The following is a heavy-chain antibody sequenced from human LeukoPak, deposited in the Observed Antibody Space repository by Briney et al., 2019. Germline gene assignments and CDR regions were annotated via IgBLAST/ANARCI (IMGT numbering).Heavy chain of an antibody. V-gene: IGHV3-7*01. CDR1: GLNFRSFW. Sequence: GGSLRLSCAVSGLNFRSFWMSWVRQAPGKGLEWVANIKQDETEKFYVDSVKGRFTISRDNAKNSLYLQMNSLRPEDTAVYYCARENYGDLYFDYWGQGTLVTVSS. CDR3: ARENYGDLYFDY. CDR2: IKQDETEK. D-gene: IGHD4-17*01. J-gene: IGHJ4*02.